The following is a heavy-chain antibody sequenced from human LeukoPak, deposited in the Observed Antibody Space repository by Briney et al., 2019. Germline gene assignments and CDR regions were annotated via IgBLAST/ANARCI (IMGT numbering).Heavy chain of an antibody. V-gene: IGHV1-46*01. CDR3: AKDGWVRGAIDSNIMPVAFDI. J-gene: IGHJ3*02. CDR2: INPSGGST. CDR1: GYTFTSYY. D-gene: IGHD3-10*01. Sequence: ASVKASCKASGYTFTSYYMHWVRQAPGQGLEWMGIINPSGGSTSYAQKFQGRVTMTRDMSTSTVYMELSSLRSEDTAVYYCAKDGWVRGAIDSNIMPVAFDIWGQGTMVTVSS.